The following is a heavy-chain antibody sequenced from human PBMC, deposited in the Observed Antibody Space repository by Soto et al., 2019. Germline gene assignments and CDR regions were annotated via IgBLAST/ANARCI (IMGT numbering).Heavy chain of an antibody. Sequence: PGGSLRLPCAASGFTFSSYGMHWVRQAPGKGLEWVAVISYNRSNKYYADSVKGRFTISRDNAKNSLYLQMNSLRAEDTAVYYCARDVRGPDFAAFDYWGQGTLVTVSS. J-gene: IGHJ4*02. CDR2: ISYNRSNK. V-gene: IGHV3-30*03. D-gene: IGHD3-10*02. CDR1: GFTFSSYG. CDR3: ARDVRGPDFAAFDY.